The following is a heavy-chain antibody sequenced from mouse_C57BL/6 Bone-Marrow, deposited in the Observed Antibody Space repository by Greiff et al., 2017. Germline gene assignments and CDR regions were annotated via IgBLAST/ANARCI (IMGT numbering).Heavy chain of an antibody. CDR1: GYTFTSYW. V-gene: IGHV1-64*01. Sequence: QVQLQQPGAELVKPGASVKLSCKASGYTFTSYWMHWVKQRPGQGLEWIGMIHPNSGSTNYNEKFKSKATLTVDKSSRTAYMQLSSLTSEDSAVYYCAIERVTTVVATYFDYWGQGTTLTVSS. CDR3: AIERVTTVVATYFDY. J-gene: IGHJ2*01. CDR2: IHPNSGST. D-gene: IGHD1-1*01.